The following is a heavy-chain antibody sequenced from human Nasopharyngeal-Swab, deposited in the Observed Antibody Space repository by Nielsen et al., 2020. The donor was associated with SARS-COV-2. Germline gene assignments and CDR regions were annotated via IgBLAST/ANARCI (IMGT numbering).Heavy chain of an antibody. V-gene: IGHV3-66*01. Sequence: GGSLRLSCAASGFTVSSNYMSWVRQAPGKGLEWVSVIYSGGSTYYADSVKGRFTISRDNSKNTLYLQMNSLRAEDTAVYYCARDLLFHRTGDGGYDYWGQGTLVTVSS. CDR1: GFTVSSNY. CDR2: IYSGGST. J-gene: IGHJ4*02. D-gene: IGHD5-12*01. CDR3: ARDLLFHRTGDGGYDY.